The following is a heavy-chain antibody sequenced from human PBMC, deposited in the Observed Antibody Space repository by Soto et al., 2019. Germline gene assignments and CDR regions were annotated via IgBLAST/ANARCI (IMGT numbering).Heavy chain of an antibody. CDR2: ISGSGTST. J-gene: IGHJ4*02. CDR1: GFTFTNYA. D-gene: IGHD6-13*01. CDR3: AKDRSGYSSSWSPYDF. Sequence: GGSLRLSCAASGFTFTNYAMSWVRQAPGKGLEWVSAISGSGTSTYYADSVKGRFTISRDNSKNTLYLQMNCLRAEDTALYYCAKDRSGYSSSWSPYDFWGQGTQVTVSS. V-gene: IGHV3-23*01.